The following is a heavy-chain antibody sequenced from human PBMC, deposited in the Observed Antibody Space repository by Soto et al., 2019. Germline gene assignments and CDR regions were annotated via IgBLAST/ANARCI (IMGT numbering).Heavy chain of an antibody. V-gene: IGHV3-23*01. CDR2: VNDNGATT. D-gene: IGHD6-19*01. CDR3: AKYMNGWPWYFDL. CDR1: GFPFSGYA. J-gene: IGHJ2*01. Sequence: GGSLRLSCAASGFPFSGYAMSWVRQAPGKGLEWVSTVNDNGATTYYSGPVKGRFTISRDNSRNTLSLQMNSLRPEDTAVYYCAKYMNGWPWYFDLWGRGTLVTVSS.